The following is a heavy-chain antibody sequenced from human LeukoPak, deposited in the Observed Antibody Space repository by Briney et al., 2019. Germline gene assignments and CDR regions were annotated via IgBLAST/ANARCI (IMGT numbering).Heavy chain of an antibody. CDR1: GFTVSSNY. D-gene: IGHD5-12*01. CDR3: ARAAPYSGDDYSDF. V-gene: IGHV3-53*01. J-gene: IGHJ4*02. CDR2: IYSGGST. Sequence: GGSLRLSCAASGFTVSSNYMSWVRQAPGKGLEWVSVIYSGGSTYCADSVKGRFSISRDNSKNTLYLQMNSLRAEDTAVYYCARAAPYSGDDYSDFWGQGTLVTVSS.